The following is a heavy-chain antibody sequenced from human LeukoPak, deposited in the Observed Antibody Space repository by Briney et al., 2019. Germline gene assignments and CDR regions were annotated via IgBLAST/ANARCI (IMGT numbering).Heavy chain of an antibody. CDR1: GFTFSSYA. V-gene: IGHV3-23*01. CDR2: ISGSGGST. D-gene: IGHD3-10*01. J-gene: IGHJ4*02. Sequence: GGSLRLSCAASGFTFSSYAMSWVRQAPGKGLEWVSAISGSGGSTYYADSVKGRFTISRDNSKNTLYLQMNSLRAEDTAVYYCARGGGRGSTRYFDYWGQGTLVTVSS. CDR3: ARGGGRGSTRYFDY.